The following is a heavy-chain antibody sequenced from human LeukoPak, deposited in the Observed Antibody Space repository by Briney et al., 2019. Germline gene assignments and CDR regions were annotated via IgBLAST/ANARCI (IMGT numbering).Heavy chain of an antibody. V-gene: IGHV3-23*01. CDR3: AKGGYCSSTSCYFREIYGMDV. J-gene: IGHJ6*02. CDR1: GFTFSSYA. Sequence: GASLRLSCTASGFTFSSYAMSWVRQAPGKGLEWVSAISGSGGSTYYADSVKGRFTISRDNSKNTLYLQMSSLRAEDTAVYYCAKGGYCSSTSCYFREIYGMDVWGQGTTVTVSS. D-gene: IGHD2-2*01. CDR2: ISGSGGST.